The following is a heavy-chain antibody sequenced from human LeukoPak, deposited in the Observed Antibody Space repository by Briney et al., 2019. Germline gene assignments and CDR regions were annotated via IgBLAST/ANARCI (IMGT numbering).Heavy chain of an antibody. CDR2: INPSGGST. D-gene: IGHD6-19*01. J-gene: IGHJ4*02. Sequence: ASVKVSCKASGYTFTSYYVHWVRQAPGQGREWMGIINPSGGSTSYAQKFQGRVTMTRDTSTSTVYMELSSLRSEDTAVYYCARDSSGWHPFDYWGQGTLVTVSS. V-gene: IGHV1-46*01. CDR1: GYTFTSYY. CDR3: ARDSSGWHPFDY.